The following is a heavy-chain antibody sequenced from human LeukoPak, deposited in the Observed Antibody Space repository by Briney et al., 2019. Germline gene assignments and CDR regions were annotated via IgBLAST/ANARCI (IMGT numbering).Heavy chain of an antibody. CDR2: IWYDGSNK. D-gene: IGHD6-13*01. CDR3: AKDSGYSSSWFDP. Sequence: GGSLRLSCAASGFTFSSYGMHWVRQAPGKGREWVAVIWYDGSNKYYADSVKGRFTISRDNSKNTLYLQMNSLRAEDTAVYYCAKDSGYSSSWFDPWGQGTLVTVSS. V-gene: IGHV3-33*06. J-gene: IGHJ5*02. CDR1: GFTFSSYG.